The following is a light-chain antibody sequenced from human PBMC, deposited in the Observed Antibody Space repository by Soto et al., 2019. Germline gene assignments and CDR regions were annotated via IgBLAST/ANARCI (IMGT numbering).Light chain of an antibody. J-gene: IGKJ1*01. CDR2: DVS. CDR3: LQDYTYPWT. V-gene: IGKV1-5*01. Sequence: DIQMTQSPSTLAASVGDTVTMTCRSSSKWLAWYQKKPGKAPKLLIYDVSNLERGVPPRFSGSASGTDFTLTISSLQPEDFATYYCLQDYTYPWTFGQGTKVEMK. CDR1: SSKW.